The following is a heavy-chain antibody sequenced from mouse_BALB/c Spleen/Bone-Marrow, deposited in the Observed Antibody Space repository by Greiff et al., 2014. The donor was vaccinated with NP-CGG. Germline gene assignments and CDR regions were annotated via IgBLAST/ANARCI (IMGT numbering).Heavy chain of an antibody. J-gene: IGHJ2*01. CDR1: GDSITSGY. CDR2: ISYSGST. CDR3: ARYYGSTYGYYFDY. D-gene: IGHD1-1*01. Sequence: VQLKESGPSLVKPSQTLSLTCSVTGDSITSGYWNWIRKFPGNKLEYMGYISYSGSTYYNPSLKSRISITRDTSKDQYYLQLKYVTTENTATYYCARYYGSTYGYYFDYWGQGTTLTVSS. V-gene: IGHV3-8*02.